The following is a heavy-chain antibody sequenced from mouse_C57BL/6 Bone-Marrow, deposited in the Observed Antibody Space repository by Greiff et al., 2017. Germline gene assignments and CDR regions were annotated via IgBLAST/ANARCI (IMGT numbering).Heavy chain of an antibody. CDR3: ARGSYYSNRFDY. V-gene: IGHV1-82*01. CDR2: IYPGDGDT. D-gene: IGHD2-5*01. J-gene: IGHJ2*01. Sequence: QVQLQQSGPELVKPGASVKISCKASGYAFSSSWMNWVKQRPGKGLEWIGRIYPGDGDTNYNGKFKGKATLTADKPSSTAYMQLSSLTSEDSAVYFCARGSYYSNRFDYWGQGTTLTVSS. CDR1: GYAFSSSW.